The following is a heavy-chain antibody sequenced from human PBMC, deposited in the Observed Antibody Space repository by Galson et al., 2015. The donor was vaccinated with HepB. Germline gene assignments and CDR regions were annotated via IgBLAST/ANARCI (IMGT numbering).Heavy chain of an antibody. D-gene: IGHD3-22*01. J-gene: IGHJ3*02. V-gene: IGHV1-18*01. Sequence: SVKVSCKASGYTFTSYGISWVRQAPGQGLEWMGWISAYNGNTNYAQKLQGRVTMTTDTSTSTAYMELRSLRSDDTAVYYCASEAIVYYYDSSGIKGRDDAFDIWGQGTMVTVSS. CDR3: ASEAIVYYYDSSGIKGRDDAFDI. CDR1: GYTFTSYG. CDR2: ISAYNGNT.